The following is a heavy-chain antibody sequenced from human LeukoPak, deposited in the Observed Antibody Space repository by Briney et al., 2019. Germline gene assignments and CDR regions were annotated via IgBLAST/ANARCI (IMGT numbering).Heavy chain of an antibody. V-gene: IGHV1-18*01. CDR3: ARTVMVRGVISAPYFDY. CDR2: ISAYNGNT. J-gene: IGHJ4*02. Sequence: GASVKVSCKASGYTFTSYGISWVRQAPGQGLEWMGWISAYNGNTNYAQKLQGRVTMTTDTSTSTAYMELRSLRSDDTAVYYCARTVMVRGVISAPYFDYWGQGTLVTVSS. D-gene: IGHD3-10*01. CDR1: GYTFTSYG.